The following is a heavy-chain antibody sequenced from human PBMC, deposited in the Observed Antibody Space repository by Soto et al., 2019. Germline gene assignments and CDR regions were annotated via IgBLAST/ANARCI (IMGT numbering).Heavy chain of an antibody. CDR2: MNPNSGNT. CDR1: GYTFNTYG. V-gene: IGHV1-8*02. Sequence: ASVKVSCKTSGYTFNTYGINWVRQATGQGLEWMGWMNPNSGNTGYAQKFQGRVTMTRNTSISTAYMELSSLRSEDTAVYYCARGSWDGIQLWLRFTDPKLYNWFDPWGQGTLVTVSS. CDR3: ARGSWDGIQLWLRFTDPKLYNWFDP. J-gene: IGHJ5*02. D-gene: IGHD5-18*01.